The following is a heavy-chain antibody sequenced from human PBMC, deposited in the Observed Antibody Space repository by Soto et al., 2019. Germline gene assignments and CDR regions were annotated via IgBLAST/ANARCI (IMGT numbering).Heavy chain of an antibody. D-gene: IGHD3-10*01. CDR2: IYYSGST. CDR3: ARHRVRGVTYYYYGMDV. Sequence: PSETLSLTCTVSGGSISSSSYYWGWIRQPPGKGLEWIGSIYYSGSTYYNPSLKSRVTISVDTSKNQFSLKLSSVTAADTAVYYCARHRVRGVTYYYYGMDVWGQGTTVTVSS. V-gene: IGHV4-39*01. J-gene: IGHJ6*02. CDR1: GGSISSSSYY.